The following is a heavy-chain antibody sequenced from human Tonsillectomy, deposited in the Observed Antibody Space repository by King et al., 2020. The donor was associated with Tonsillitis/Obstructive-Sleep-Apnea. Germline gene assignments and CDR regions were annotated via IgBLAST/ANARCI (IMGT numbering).Heavy chain of an antibody. V-gene: IGHV1-46*01. D-gene: IGHD6-13*01. J-gene: IGHJ5*02. Sequence: QLVQSGAEVKKPGASVKLSCKASGYTFTSYYVHWGRQAPGQGLEWLGIINPSGGSTSYAPKFQGRVTMTMDTSTRTVYMELSMLRSEDTAVYYCAQAAAGTGWFDPWGQGTLVTVSS. CDR1: GYTFTSYY. CDR3: AQAAAGTGWFDP. CDR2: INPSGGST.